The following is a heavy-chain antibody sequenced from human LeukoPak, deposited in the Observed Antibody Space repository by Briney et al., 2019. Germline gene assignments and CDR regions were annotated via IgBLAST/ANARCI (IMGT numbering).Heavy chain of an antibody. V-gene: IGHV1-18*01. Sequence: ASVKVSCKASGYTFTSYGISLVRQAPGQGLEWMGWISAYNGNTNYAQKLQGRVTMTTDTSTSTAYMELRSLRSDDTAVYYCARGDYYGSGTYYKKTVDYWGQGTLVTVSS. CDR2: ISAYNGNT. D-gene: IGHD3-10*01. CDR1: GYTFTSYG. J-gene: IGHJ4*02. CDR3: ARGDYYGSGTYYKKTVDY.